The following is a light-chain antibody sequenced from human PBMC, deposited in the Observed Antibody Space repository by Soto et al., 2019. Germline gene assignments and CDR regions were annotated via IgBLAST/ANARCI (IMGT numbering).Light chain of an antibody. CDR2: DPS. Sequence: DIQMTQSPSTLSASVGDRVTIACRASQSISSYLAWYQRTPGKAPKLLIYDPSNLETGVPSRFSGSGSGTEVTLTISSLQPDDFATYYCQQYSSYPLTFGGGTKVEI. CDR1: QSISSY. V-gene: IGKV1-5*01. J-gene: IGKJ4*01. CDR3: QQYSSYPLT.